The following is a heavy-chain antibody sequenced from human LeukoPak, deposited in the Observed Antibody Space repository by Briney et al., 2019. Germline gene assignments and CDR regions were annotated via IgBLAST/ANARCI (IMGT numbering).Heavy chain of an antibody. Sequence: GGSLRLSCAASGFSFSTYAMNWVRQTPGKRPEWISAISDAGGSRYYSDSVQGRFTISRDNSRKEVYLQMNSLRVEDTAVYYCAKAVSRILDWVPPGAFDIRGPGTMVTVSS. CDR1: GFSFSTYA. V-gene: IGHV3-23*01. CDR3: AKAVSRILDWVPPGAFDI. CDR2: ISDAGGSR. D-gene: IGHD3-3*01. J-gene: IGHJ3*02.